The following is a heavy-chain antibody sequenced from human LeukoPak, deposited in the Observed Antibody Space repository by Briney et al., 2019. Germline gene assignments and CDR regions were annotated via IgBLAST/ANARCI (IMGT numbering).Heavy chain of an antibody. V-gene: IGHV4-39*01. J-gene: IGHJ4*02. CDR3: VGHLPYSNYCNY. CDR1: GGSISSSSYY. D-gene: IGHD4-11*01. Sequence: ASETLSLTCTVSGGSISSSSYYWGWIRQPPGKGLVWIASIYYSGSTYYNPSLKSRVTISVDTSRNQFSLKLNSVTAADTAVYYCVGHLPYSNYCNYWGQGTLVTVSS. CDR2: IYYSGST.